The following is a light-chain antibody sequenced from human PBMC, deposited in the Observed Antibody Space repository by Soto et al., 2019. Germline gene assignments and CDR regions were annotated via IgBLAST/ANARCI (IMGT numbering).Light chain of an antibody. V-gene: IGKV1-5*01. J-gene: IGKJ1*01. CDR1: QNTRNW. CDR2: DAY. CDR3: QNYENYRRT. Sequence: DIQMTQSPSTLSVSLGDRVTITCRASQNTRNWVAWYQQKPGQAPRLLIYDAYKLFSGVPSRFSGSGSGTEFTLTIASLQADDLGTFFCQNYENYRRTLAQGTKVDTK.